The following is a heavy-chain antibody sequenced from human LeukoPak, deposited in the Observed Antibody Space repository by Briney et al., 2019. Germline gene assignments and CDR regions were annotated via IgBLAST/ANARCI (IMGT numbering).Heavy chain of an antibody. J-gene: IGHJ5*02. Sequence: GASVKVSCKASGYTFTSYYMHWVRQAPGQGLEWMGIINPSGGSTSYAQKFQGRVTMTRDTSTSTVYMELSSLRSEDTAVYYCARGSYYDFWSGNWFDPWGQGTLVTVSS. CDR3: ARGSYYDFWSGNWFDP. D-gene: IGHD3-3*01. CDR2: INPSGGST. CDR1: GYTFTSYY. V-gene: IGHV1-46*01.